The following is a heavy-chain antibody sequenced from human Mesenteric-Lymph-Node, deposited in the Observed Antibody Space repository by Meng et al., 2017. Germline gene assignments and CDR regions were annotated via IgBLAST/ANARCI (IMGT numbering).Heavy chain of an antibody. CDR3: AKRNYYSSSGYYYPYYFDN. D-gene: IGHD3-22*01. CDR2: ISGSGEDT. J-gene: IGHJ4*02. V-gene: IGHV3-23*01. CDR1: GFTFSNCA. Sequence: GGSLRLSCAASGFTFSNCAMSWVRQAPGKGLEWVSGISGSGEDTYYADSVKGRSTISRDNSKSTLYLQLNSLTAEDTAVYYCAKRNYYSSSGYYYPYYFDNWGQGTLVTVS.